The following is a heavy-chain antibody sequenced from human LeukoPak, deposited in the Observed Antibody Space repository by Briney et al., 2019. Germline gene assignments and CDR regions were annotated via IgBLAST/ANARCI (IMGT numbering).Heavy chain of an antibody. CDR2: IYYSGST. CDR3: ARERPRGYSYGLEY. J-gene: IGHJ4*02. CDR1: GGSISSSSYY. D-gene: IGHD5-18*01. V-gene: IGHV4-39*02. Sequence: PSETLSLTCTVSGGSISSSSYYWGWIRQPPGKGLEWIGSIYYSGSTYYNPSLKSRVTISVDTSKNQFSLKLSSVTAADTAVYYCARERPRGYSYGLEYWGQGTLVTVSS.